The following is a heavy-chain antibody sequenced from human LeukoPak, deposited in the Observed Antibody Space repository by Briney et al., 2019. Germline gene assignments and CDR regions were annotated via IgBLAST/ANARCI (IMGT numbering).Heavy chain of an antibody. CDR3: ARGDVEMATITSLDY. Sequence: PGGSLRLSCAASGFTFSSYWMHWVRQAPGKGLVWVSRINSDGSSTSYADSVMGRFTISRDNAKNTLYLQMNSLRAEDTAVYYCARGDVEMATITSLDYWGQGTLVTVSS. CDR1: GFTFSSYW. V-gene: IGHV3-74*01. CDR2: INSDGSST. D-gene: IGHD5-24*01. J-gene: IGHJ4*02.